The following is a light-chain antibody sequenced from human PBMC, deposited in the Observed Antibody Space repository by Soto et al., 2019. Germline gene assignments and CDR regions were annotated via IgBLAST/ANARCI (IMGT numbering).Light chain of an antibody. Sequence: EVVLTQSPGTLSLSPRERATLSCRASQSVSNNYLAWYQHKPGQAPRLLIYGASNRAPGIPDRFSGSGSGPDFTLTISRLEPEDFAGYCCQQYAASPRTFGQGTLVEVK. CDR1: QSVSNNY. J-gene: IGKJ1*01. CDR2: GAS. V-gene: IGKV3-20*01. CDR3: QQYAASPRT.